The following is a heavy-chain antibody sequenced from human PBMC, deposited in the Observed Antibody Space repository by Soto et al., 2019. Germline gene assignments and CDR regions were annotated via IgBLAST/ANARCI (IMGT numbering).Heavy chain of an antibody. V-gene: IGHV4-59*01. CDR1: GGSISSYY. Sequence: PSETLSLTCTVSGGSISSYYWSWIRQPPGKGLEWIGYIYYSGSTNYNPSLKSRVTISVDTSKNQFSLKLSSVTAADTAVYYCARLYSNYQYYYYYYMDVWGKGTTVTVSS. D-gene: IGHD4-4*01. CDR2: IYYSGST. J-gene: IGHJ6*03. CDR3: ARLYSNYQYYYYYYMDV.